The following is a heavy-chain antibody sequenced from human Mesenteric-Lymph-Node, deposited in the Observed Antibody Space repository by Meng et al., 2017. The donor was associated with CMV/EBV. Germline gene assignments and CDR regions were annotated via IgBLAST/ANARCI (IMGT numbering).Heavy chain of an antibody. J-gene: IGHJ4*02. CDR2: IYSSGTT. CDR3: ARKDTATVSPFES. Sequence: SETLSLTCTVSGDFISSYYWGWTRQPPGKGLECLGYIYSSGTTNYNPSLESRVTISVDTSKNQISLKLSSVTAADTAVYYCARKDTATVSPFESWGQGTLVTVSS. D-gene: IGHD5-18*01. CDR1: GDFISSYY. V-gene: IGHV4-59*01.